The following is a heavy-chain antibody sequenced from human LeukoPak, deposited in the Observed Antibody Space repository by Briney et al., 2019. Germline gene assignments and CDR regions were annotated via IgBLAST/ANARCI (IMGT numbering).Heavy chain of an antibody. D-gene: IGHD2-2*01. CDR3: AKDRETYCSSSGCFWDWFDP. V-gene: IGHV1-58*02. J-gene: IGHJ5*02. Sequence: SVKVSCKASGFTFTSSAMQWVRQARGQRLEWIGWIVVGSGNTNYAQKFQERVTITRDMSTSTAYMELSSLRAEDTAVYYCAKDRETYCSSSGCFWDWFDPWGQGTLVTVSS. CDR2: IVVGSGNT. CDR1: GFTFTSSA.